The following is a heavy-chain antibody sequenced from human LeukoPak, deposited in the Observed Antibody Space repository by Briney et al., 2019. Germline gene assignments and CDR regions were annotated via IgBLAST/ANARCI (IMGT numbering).Heavy chain of an antibody. V-gene: IGHV4-61*02. Sequence: PSETLSLTCTVSGGSISSGSYYWSWIRQPAGKGLEWIGRIYTSGSTNYNPSLKSRVTISVDTSKNQFSLKLSSVTAADTAVYYCARGRVPDYSSGWTGGFDYWGQGTLVTVSS. CDR1: GGSISSGSYY. CDR2: IYTSGST. D-gene: IGHD6-19*01. J-gene: IGHJ4*02. CDR3: ARGRVPDYSSGWTGGFDY.